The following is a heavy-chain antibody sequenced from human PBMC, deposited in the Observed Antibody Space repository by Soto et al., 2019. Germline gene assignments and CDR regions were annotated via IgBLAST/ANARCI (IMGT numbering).Heavy chain of an antibody. V-gene: IGHV4-31*03. Sequence: QVQLQESGPGLVKPSQTLSLTCTVSGGSISSGGYYWSWIRQHPGKGLEWIGYIYNNGSTYYNPSLTSRVTRSADSSKNQFSLNLSSVTAADTAVYYGARDPAPWGQGTLVTVSS. CDR1: GGSISSGGYY. CDR2: IYNNGST. CDR3: ARDPAP. J-gene: IGHJ5*02.